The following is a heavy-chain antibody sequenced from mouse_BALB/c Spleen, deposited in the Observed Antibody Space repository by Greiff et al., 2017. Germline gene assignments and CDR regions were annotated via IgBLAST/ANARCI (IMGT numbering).Heavy chain of an antibody. V-gene: IGHV5-9-3*01. CDR3: AREDSAYAMDY. CDR1: GFTFSSYA. CDR2: ISSGGSYT. J-gene: IGHJ4*01. Sequence: DVKLVESGGGLVKPGGSLKLSCAASGFTFSSYAMSWVRQTPEKRLEWVATISSGGSYTYYPDSGKGRFTISRDNAKNTLYLQMSSLRSEDTAMYYCAREDSAYAMDYWGQGTSVTVSS.